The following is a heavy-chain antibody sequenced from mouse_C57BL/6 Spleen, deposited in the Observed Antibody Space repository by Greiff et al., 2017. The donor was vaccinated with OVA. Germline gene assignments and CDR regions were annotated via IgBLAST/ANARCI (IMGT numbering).Heavy chain of an antibody. V-gene: IGHV7-3*01. CDR1: GFTFTDYY. J-gene: IGHJ4*01. CDR3: ARYPSTDYYAMDY. Sequence: EVKVVESGGGLVQPGGSLSLSCAASGFTFTDYYMSWVRQPPGKALEWLGFIRNKANGYTTEYSASVKGRFTISRDNSQSILYLQMNALRAEDSATYYCARYPSTDYYAMDYWGQGTSVTVSS. D-gene: IGHD2-1*01. CDR2: IRNKANGYTT.